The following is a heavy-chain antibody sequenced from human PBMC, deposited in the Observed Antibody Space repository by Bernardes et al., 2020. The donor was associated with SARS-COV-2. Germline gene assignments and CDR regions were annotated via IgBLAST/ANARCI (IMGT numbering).Heavy chain of an antibody. CDR2: ISSSSSYI. CDR3: ASLITYYYDSSGRHDAFEI. V-gene: IGHV3-21*01. J-gene: IGHJ3*02. CDR1: GFTFSSYS. Sequence: GGSLRLSCAASGFTFSSYSMNWVRQAPGKGLEWISSISSSSSYIYYSDSVKGRFTISRDNAKNSLYLQMNSLRAEDTAVYYCASLITYYYDSSGRHDAFEIWGQGTMVTVSS. D-gene: IGHD3-22*01.